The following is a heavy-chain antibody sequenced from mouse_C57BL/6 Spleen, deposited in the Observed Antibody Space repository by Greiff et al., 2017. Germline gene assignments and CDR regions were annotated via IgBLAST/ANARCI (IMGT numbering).Heavy chain of an antibody. CDR2: ISYDGSN. CDR3: ERQVLYGSSPCWYFDV. V-gene: IGHV3-6*01. CDR1: GYSITSGYY. J-gene: IGHJ1*03. Sequence: EVKLQESGPGLVKPSQSLSLTCSVTGYSITSGYYWNWIRQFPGNKLEWMGYISYDGSNNYNPSLKNRISITRDPSKNQFFLKLNSLTTEDTATYYCERQVLYGSSPCWYFDVWGTGTTVTVSS. D-gene: IGHD1-1*01.